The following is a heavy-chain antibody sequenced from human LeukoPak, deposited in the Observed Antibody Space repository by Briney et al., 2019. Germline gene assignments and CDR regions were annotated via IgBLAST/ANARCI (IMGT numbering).Heavy chain of an antibody. D-gene: IGHD4-17*01. Sequence: GGSLRLSCAAPGFTVSSNYMSWVRQAPGKGLEWVSVIYSGGSTYYADSVKGRFTISRDNSKNTLYLQMNSLRAEDTAVYYCARERPFDDYGDYDAFDIWGQGTMVTVSS. CDR1: GFTVSSNY. CDR2: IYSGGST. J-gene: IGHJ3*02. V-gene: IGHV3-66*01. CDR3: ARERPFDDYGDYDAFDI.